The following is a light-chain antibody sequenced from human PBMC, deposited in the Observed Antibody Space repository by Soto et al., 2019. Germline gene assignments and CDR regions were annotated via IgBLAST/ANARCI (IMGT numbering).Light chain of an antibody. V-gene: IGLV2-14*03. CDR2: EVI. CDR1: SSDVGAYNY. CDR3: SSHTSSSTWL. Sequence: QSALTQPASVAGSPGQSITISCTGTSSDVGAYNYVSWYQQHPGKAPNLMIYEVINRPSGFSNRFSGSKSANTASLTISWLQAGDEVDYYCSSHTSSSTWLFGGGTKLTV. J-gene: IGLJ3*02.